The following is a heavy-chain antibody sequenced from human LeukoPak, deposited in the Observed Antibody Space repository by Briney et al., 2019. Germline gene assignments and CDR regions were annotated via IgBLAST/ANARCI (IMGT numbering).Heavy chain of an antibody. Sequence: GGSLRLSCSASGFSFSAYWMSWVRQAPGKGLEWVANIKQDGSAEHYVDSVKGRFTISRDNAKNSLYLQMNSLRAEDTAVYYCARDTPGEESHWGQGTLVTVSS. CDR3: ARDTPGEESH. D-gene: IGHD2-2*01. CDR2: IKQDGSAE. J-gene: IGHJ4*02. CDR1: GFSFSAYW. V-gene: IGHV3-7*01.